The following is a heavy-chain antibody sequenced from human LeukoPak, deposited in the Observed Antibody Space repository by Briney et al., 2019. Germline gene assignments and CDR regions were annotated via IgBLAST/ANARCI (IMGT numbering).Heavy chain of an antibody. CDR2: IWYDGSNK. CDR3: ARGAYYDILTGYYNHFYFDY. J-gene: IGHJ4*02. V-gene: IGHV3-33*01. D-gene: IGHD3-9*01. Sequence: PGRSLRLSCAASGFTFSSYGMHWVRQAPGKGLEWVAVIWYDGSNKYYADSVKGRFTISRDNAKNSLYLQMNSLRAEDTAVYYCARGAYYDILTGYYNHFYFDYWGQGTLVTVSS. CDR1: GFTFSSYG.